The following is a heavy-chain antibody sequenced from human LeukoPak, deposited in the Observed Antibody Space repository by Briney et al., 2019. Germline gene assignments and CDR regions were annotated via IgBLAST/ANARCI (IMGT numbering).Heavy chain of an antibody. Sequence: SETLSLTCAVYGGSFSGYYWSWIRQPPGKGLEWIGEINHSGRTNYNPSLKSRVTISVDTSKNQFSLKLSSVTAADTAVYYRARVNSLGYDSFDYWGQGTLVTVSS. V-gene: IGHV4-34*01. J-gene: IGHJ4*02. CDR3: ARVNSLGYDSFDY. CDR2: INHSGRT. CDR1: GGSFSGYY. D-gene: IGHD5-12*01.